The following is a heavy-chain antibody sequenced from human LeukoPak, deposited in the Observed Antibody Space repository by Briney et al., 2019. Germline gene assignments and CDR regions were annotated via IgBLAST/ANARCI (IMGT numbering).Heavy chain of an antibody. Sequence: SETLSLTCTASGGSISSYYWSWIRQPAGQGLEWIGRIFTSGSTNYNPSLKSRLTMSVDMSKNQFSLKLCYVTAADTAVYYCARGGDWNPFDYWGQGILVTVSS. CDR2: IFTSGST. V-gene: IGHV4-4*07. D-gene: IGHD1-1*01. J-gene: IGHJ4*02. CDR3: ARGGDWNPFDY. CDR1: GGSISSYY.